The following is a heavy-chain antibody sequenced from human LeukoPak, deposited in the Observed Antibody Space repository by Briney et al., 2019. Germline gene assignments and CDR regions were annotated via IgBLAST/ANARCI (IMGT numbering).Heavy chain of an antibody. CDR3: SRGLSVALNSGRPGCYMDV. Sequence: QSGGSLRVSCVEPGYTFSSPIMHSVRQTPRRGLEWVAFIRYDGSNKYYADYVKGGLASSRNNSKNTLYLQMNRLRAVETAVYYGSRGLSVALNSGRPGCYMDVWGKGTMVTVSS. CDR1: GYTFSSPI. CDR2: IRYDGSNK. V-gene: IGHV3-30*02. D-gene: IGHD5/OR15-5a*01. J-gene: IGHJ6*03.